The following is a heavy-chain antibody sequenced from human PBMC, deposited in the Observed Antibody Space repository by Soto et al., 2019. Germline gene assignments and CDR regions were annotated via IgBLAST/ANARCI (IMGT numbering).Heavy chain of an antibody. Sequence: SETLSLTCTVSGGSMSPYYWSWIRQAPGVGLEWIAYVYYSGYTHYNPSLKSRVTISVDTSKNQLSLKLTSVTAADTAVYYCARGLAPAVLDYWGPGALVTVSS. CDR1: GGSMSPYY. V-gene: IGHV4-59*01. CDR2: VYYSGYT. J-gene: IGHJ4*02. D-gene: IGHD6-25*01. CDR3: ARGLAPAVLDY.